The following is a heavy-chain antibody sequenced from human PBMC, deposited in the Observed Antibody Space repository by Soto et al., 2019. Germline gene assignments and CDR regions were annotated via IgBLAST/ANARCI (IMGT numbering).Heavy chain of an antibody. J-gene: IGHJ4*02. V-gene: IGHV3-66*01. CDR3: ARESPRQQLVQPHFDY. Sequence: GGSLRLSCAASGFTVSSNYMSWVRQAPGKGLEWVSVIYSGGSTHYADSVKGRFTISRDNSKNTLYLQMNSLRAEDTAVYYCARESPRQQLVQPHFDYWGQGTLVTVSS. D-gene: IGHD6-13*01. CDR1: GFTVSSNY. CDR2: IYSGGST.